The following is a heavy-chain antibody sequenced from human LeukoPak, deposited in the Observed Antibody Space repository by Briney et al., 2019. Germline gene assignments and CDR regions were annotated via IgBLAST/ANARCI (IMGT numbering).Heavy chain of an antibody. V-gene: IGHV3-48*03. CDR2: ISSNAGTI. Sequence: GGSLRLSCAASGFTFSSYEMNWFRPAPGKGLEWVSYISSNAGTIYYADSVKGRFTISRDNAKNTLYLQMNSLRAEDTAVYYCARVRKGRFYYYYGMDVWGQGTTVTVSS. CDR3: ARVRKGRFYYYYGMDV. CDR1: GFTFSSYE. D-gene: IGHD1-14*01. J-gene: IGHJ6*02.